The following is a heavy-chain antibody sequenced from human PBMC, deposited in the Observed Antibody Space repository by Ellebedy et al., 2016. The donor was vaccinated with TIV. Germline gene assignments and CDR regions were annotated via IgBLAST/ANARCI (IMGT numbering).Heavy chain of an antibody. CDR1: GGSFSGYY. Sequence: SETLSLTCAVYGGSFSGYYWSWIRQPPGKGLEWIGEINHSGSTNYNPSLKSRVTISVDTSKNQFSLKLSSVTAAHTAVYYCARGPPFDIVVVPAADFDYWGQGTLVTVSS. CDR2: INHSGST. V-gene: IGHV4-34*01. CDR3: ARGPPFDIVVVPAADFDY. J-gene: IGHJ4*02. D-gene: IGHD2-2*01.